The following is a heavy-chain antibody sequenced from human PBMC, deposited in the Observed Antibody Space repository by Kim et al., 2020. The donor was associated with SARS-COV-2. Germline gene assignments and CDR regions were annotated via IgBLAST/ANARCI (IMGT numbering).Heavy chain of an antibody. D-gene: IGHD6-19*01. V-gene: IGHV3-23*01. CDR3: AKASSGWPYYFDS. Sequence: YADSVKGRITTSRDNSKTTLYLQMNSRRAEDTAVYYCAKASSGWPYYFDSWGQGILVTVSS. J-gene: IGHJ4*02.